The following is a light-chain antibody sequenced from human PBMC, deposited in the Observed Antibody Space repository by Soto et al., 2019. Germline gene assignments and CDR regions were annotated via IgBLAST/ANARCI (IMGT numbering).Light chain of an antibody. CDR3: QHHKISAQT. Sequence: DIQMTQSPPTLSASVGDRVTITCRASQSIRHYLAWYQQMPGKAPKLLIYGASTLQSGVPSRFSGSGSGTEFTLTISSLQPDDYGTYFCQHHKISAQTFGQRT. J-gene: IGKJ1*01. V-gene: IGKV1-5*01. CDR1: QSIRHY. CDR2: GAS.